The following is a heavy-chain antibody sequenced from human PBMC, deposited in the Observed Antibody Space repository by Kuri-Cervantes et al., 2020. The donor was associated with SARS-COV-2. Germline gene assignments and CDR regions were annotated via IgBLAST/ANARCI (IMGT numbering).Heavy chain of an antibody. J-gene: IGHJ4*02. CDR2: ISYDGSNK. CDR3: ARDREGTIFDY. D-gene: IGHD1-26*01. CDR1: GFTFSSYA. V-gene: IGHV3-30*04. Sequence: GGSLRLSCAASGFTFSSYAMHWVRQAPGKGLEWVAVISYDGSNKYYADSVKGRFTISRDNSKNTLYLQTDSLRAEDTAVYYCARDREGTIFDYWGQGTLVTVSS.